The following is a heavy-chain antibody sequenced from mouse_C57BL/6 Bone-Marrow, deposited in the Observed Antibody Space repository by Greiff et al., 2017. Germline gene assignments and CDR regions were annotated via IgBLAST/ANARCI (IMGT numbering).Heavy chain of an antibody. Sequence: VQLVESGPGLVQPSQSLSITCTVSGFSLTSYGVHWVRQSPGKGLEWLGVIWRGGSTDYNAAFMSRLSITKDNSKSQVFFKMNSLQADDTSIYSCAKNRANWAMDYWGQGTSVTVSS. CDR1: GFSLTSYG. CDR3: AKNRANWAMDY. CDR2: IWRGGST. J-gene: IGHJ4*01. V-gene: IGHV2-5*01.